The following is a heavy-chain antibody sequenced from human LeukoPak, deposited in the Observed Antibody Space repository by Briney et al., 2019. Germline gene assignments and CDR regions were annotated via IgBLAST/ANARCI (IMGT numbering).Heavy chain of an antibody. Sequence: SETLSLTCTVSGGSISSYYWSWIRQAPGKGLEWIGYIYYSGSTNYNPSLKSRVTISVDTSKNQFSLKLSSVTAADTAVYYCAAGVYSIYFDYWGQGTLVTVSS. CDR2: IYYSGST. J-gene: IGHJ4*02. D-gene: IGHD4-11*01. V-gene: IGHV4-59*01. CDR1: GGSISSYY. CDR3: AAGVYSIYFDY.